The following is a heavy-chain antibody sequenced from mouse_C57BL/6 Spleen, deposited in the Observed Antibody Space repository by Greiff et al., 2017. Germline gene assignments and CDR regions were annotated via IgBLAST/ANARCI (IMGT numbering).Heavy chain of an antibody. CDR2: IHPNSGST. Sequence: QVQLQQPGAELVKPGASVKLSCKASGYTFTSYWMHWVKQRPGQGLEWIGMIHPNSGSTNYNEKFKSKATLTVDKSSSTAYMQLSSLTSEDSAVYDGARVSYYSKDYAMDYWGQGTSVTVSS. D-gene: IGHD2-5*01. V-gene: IGHV1-64*01. J-gene: IGHJ4*01. CDR3: ARVSYYSKDYAMDY. CDR1: GYTFTSYW.